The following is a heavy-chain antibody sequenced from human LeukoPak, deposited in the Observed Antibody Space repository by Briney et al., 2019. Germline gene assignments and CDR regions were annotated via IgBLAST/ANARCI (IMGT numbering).Heavy chain of an antibody. Sequence: GGSLRLSCAASGFTFSSYGMHWVRQAPGKGLEWVAVISYDGSNKYYADSVKGRFTISRDNSKNTLYLQMNSLRAEDTAVYYCARVDSTVTKHEGDDYWGQGTLVTVSS. CDR3: ARVDSTVTKHEGDDY. J-gene: IGHJ4*02. CDR1: GFTFSSYG. CDR2: ISYDGSNK. D-gene: IGHD4-11*01. V-gene: IGHV3-30*03.